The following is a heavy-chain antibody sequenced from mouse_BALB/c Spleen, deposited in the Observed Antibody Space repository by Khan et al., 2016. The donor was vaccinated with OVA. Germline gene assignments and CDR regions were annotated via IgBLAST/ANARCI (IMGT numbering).Heavy chain of an antibody. CDR3: ARGNYYGYAMDY. V-gene: IGHV3-2*02. D-gene: IGHD1-1*01. Sequence: EVQLQESGPGLVKPSQSLSLTCTVTGYSITSNYAWNWIRQFPGNKLEWMGYISYSGSTNYNPSLKSRISITRDTSKNQFFLQLNSATTEDTATXYCARGNYYGYAMDYWGQGTSITVSS. J-gene: IGHJ4*01. CDR2: ISYSGST. CDR1: GYSITSNYA.